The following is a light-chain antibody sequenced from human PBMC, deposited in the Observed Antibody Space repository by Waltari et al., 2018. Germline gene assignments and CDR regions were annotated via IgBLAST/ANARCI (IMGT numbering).Light chain of an antibody. Sequence: DIVMTQSPDSLAVSLGETATINCKSSQSVLYTSNNKNYLGWYQQKPGRPPKLLFYWASTRESGVPDHFSAGGSGTDFTLTISSLQAEDVAIYYCQQYYKSRTFGQGTKLEIK. V-gene: IGKV4-1*01. J-gene: IGKJ2*01. CDR2: WAS. CDR1: QSVLYTSNNKNY. CDR3: QQYYKSRT.